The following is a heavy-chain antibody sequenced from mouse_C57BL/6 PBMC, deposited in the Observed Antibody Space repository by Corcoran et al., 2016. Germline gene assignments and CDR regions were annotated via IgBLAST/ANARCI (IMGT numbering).Heavy chain of an antibody. J-gene: IGHJ4*01. V-gene: IGHV9-3*01. CDR3: ARRDYSNPHYYAMDY. CDR2: INTYSGVP. D-gene: IGHD2-5*01. CDR1: GYTFTTYG. Sequence: QIQLVQSGPELKKPGETVKISCKASGYTFTTYGMSWVKQAPGKGLKWMGWINTYSGVPTYADDFKGRFAFSLETSASTAYLQINNLKNEDTATYFCARRDYSNPHYYAMDYWCQGTSVTVSS.